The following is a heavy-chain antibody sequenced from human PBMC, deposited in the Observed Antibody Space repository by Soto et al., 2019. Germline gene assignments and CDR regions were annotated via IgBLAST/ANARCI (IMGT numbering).Heavy chain of an antibody. CDR2: ISPFNGNT. J-gene: IGHJ6*02. CDR1: GYPFTHYG. Sequence: ASVKVSCKSSGYPFTHYGITWIRQAPGQGLEWMGWISPFNGNTNYGQTLQGRVTLTTDTSTSTVYMELRSLRSDDMAVYYCARDQSFDRTYYYGIDVWGQGTTVTSP. V-gene: IGHV1-18*03. CDR3: ARDQSFDRTYYYGIDV. D-gene: IGHD3-16*01.